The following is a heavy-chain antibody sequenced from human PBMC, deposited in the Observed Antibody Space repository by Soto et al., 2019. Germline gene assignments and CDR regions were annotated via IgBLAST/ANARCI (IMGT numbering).Heavy chain of an antibody. Sequence: EVQLVESGGGLVQPGRSLRLSCAASGFTFDDYAMHWVRQAPGKGLEWVSGISWNSGSIGYADSVKGRFTISRDNAKNSLYLHMNSLRAEDTASYYCATSGWYEKGFDYWGQGTLVTVSS. J-gene: IGHJ4*02. CDR1: GFTFDDYA. CDR3: ATSGWYEKGFDY. CDR2: ISWNSGSI. V-gene: IGHV3-9*01. D-gene: IGHD6-19*01.